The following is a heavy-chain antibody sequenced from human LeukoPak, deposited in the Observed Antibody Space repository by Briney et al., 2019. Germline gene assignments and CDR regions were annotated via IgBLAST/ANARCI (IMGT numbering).Heavy chain of an antibody. CDR1: GYTFTSYY. CDR2: INPSGGST. CDR3: ARSGTIQPFSSSYFDY. J-gene: IGHJ4*02. D-gene: IGHD5-18*01. V-gene: IGHV1-46*01. Sequence: GASVKVSCKASGYTFTSYYMHWVRQAPGHELEWMGIINPSGGSTSYAQKFQGRVTMTRDTSTSTVYMELSSLRSEDTAVYYCARSGTIQPFSSSYFDYWGQGTLVTVSS.